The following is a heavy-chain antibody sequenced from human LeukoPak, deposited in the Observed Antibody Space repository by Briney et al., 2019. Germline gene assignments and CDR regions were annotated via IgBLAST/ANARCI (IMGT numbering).Heavy chain of an antibody. J-gene: IGHJ5*01. CDR1: GFAFSFHA. V-gene: IGHV3-23*01. Sequence: GGSLRLSCAASGFAFSFHAMSCLRQPPGKGLEWVSTINANSGTTSYAASVRGRFTISRDNSKNTLYLQVNTLRADDTATYYCAKPVSGGLAATADWFHPWGQGTLVVVSS. D-gene: IGHD6-25*01. CDR3: AKPVSGGLAATADWFHP. CDR2: INANSGTT.